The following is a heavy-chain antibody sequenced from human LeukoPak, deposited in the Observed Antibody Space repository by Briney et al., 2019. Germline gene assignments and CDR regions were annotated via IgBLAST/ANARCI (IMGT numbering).Heavy chain of an antibody. Sequence: GASVKVSCKASGYAFTGYYMHSVRQAPGQGLEWMGWINPNCGGTNYAQKFQGRVTMTRDTSISTGYMELSGLRSDDTALYYCARGGYSYGYIWGQGTVVTVSS. V-gene: IGHV1-2*02. CDR2: INPNCGGT. D-gene: IGHD5-18*01. CDR3: ARGGYSYGYI. J-gene: IGHJ4*02. CDR1: GYAFTGYY.